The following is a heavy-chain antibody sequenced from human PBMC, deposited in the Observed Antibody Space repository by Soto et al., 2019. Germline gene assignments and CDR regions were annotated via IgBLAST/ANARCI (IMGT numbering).Heavy chain of an antibody. Sequence: ASVKVSCKASGGTFSSYAISWVRQAPGQGLEWMGGIIPIFGTANYAQKFQGRVTITADESTSTAYMELSSLRSEDTAVYYCARDSQEYYYDSSGSGLLASWGQGTLVTVSS. D-gene: IGHD3-22*01. CDR1: GGTFSSYA. V-gene: IGHV1-69*13. CDR3: ARDSQEYYYDSSGSGLLAS. J-gene: IGHJ5*02. CDR2: IIPIFGTA.